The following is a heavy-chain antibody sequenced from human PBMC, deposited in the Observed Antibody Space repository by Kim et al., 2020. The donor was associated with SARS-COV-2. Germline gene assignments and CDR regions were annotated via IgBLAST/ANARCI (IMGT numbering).Heavy chain of an antibody. V-gene: IGHV3-23*01. CDR3: ANDAGYSGYDPLGY. Sequence: ADSLEGRFTISRDNSKNTLYLQVNSLSAEDTAVYYCANDAGYSGYDPLGYWGQGTLVTVSS. D-gene: IGHD5-12*01. J-gene: IGHJ4*02.